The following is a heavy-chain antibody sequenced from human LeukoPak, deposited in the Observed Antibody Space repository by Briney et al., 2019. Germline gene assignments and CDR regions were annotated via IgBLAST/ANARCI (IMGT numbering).Heavy chain of an antibody. CDR2: INTDGSSI. V-gene: IGHV3-74*01. Sequence: GRSLRLSCAASGFTFSTYWMHWVRQAPGKGLVWVSRINTDGSSISYADSVQGRFTISRDNAKNTLYLQMNSLRAEDTAVYYCARDFTPSKYYGSSAYYDYWGQGTLVTVSS. CDR1: GFTFSTYW. J-gene: IGHJ4*02. CDR3: ARDFTPSKYYGSSAYYDY. D-gene: IGHD3-22*01.